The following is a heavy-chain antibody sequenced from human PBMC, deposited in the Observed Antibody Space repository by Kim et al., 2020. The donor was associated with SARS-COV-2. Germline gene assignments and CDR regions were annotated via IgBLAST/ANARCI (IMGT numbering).Heavy chain of an antibody. D-gene: IGHD6-19*01. Sequence: GESLQISCKGSGYRFTSYWISWVRQMPGKGLEWMGRIDPSDSYTNYSPSFQGHVTISADKSISTAYLQWSSLKASDTAMYYCARGQQWLSNNWYFDLWGRGTLVTVSS. CDR1: GYRFTSYW. J-gene: IGHJ2*01. CDR2: IDPSDSYT. CDR3: ARGQQWLSNNWYFDL. V-gene: IGHV5-10-1*01.